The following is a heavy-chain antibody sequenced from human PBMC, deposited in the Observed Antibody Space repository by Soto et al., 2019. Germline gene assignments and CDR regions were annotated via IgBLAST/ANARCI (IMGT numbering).Heavy chain of an antibody. V-gene: IGHV1-69*13. CDR2: IIPIFGTA. D-gene: IGHD5-18*01. Sequence: ASVKVSCKASGGTFSSYAISWVRQAPGQGLEWMGGIIPIFGTANYAQKFQGRVTITADESTSTAYMELSSLRSEDTAVHYCGISYGSYFDYWGQGTLVTVSS. CDR1: GGTFSSYA. CDR3: GISYGSYFDY. J-gene: IGHJ4*02.